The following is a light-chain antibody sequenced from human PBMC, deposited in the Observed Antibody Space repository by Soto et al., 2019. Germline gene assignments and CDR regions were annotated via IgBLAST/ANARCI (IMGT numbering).Light chain of an antibody. V-gene: IGLV2-8*01. Sequence: QSALTQPPSASGSPGQSVTISCTGTSSDAGGYNYVSWHQQHPGKAPKLIIYDVTKRPSGVPDRFSGSKSGYTASLTVSGLQAEDEADYYCSSFAGGNIYVFGTGTKLTVL. CDR2: DVT. J-gene: IGLJ1*01. CDR1: SSDAGGYNY. CDR3: SSFAGGNIYV.